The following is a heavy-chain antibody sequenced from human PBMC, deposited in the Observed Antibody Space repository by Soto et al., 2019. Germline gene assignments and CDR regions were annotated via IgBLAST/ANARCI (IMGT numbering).Heavy chain of an antibody. D-gene: IGHD4-17*01. Sequence: QVQLVQSGAEVKKPGTSVKVSCKASGYTFTSNGISWVRQAPGQGLEWMGWISTYNGNTNYAQKLQDRVTMTRDTATSIAYMELRDLRSDDTAVYYCARDGYGDYGYWGQGSLVTVSS. V-gene: IGHV1-18*01. CDR1: GYTFTSNG. J-gene: IGHJ4*02. CDR2: ISTYNGNT. CDR3: ARDGYGDYGY.